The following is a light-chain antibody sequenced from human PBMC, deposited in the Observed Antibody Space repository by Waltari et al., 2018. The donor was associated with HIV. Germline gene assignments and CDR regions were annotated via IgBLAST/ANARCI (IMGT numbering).Light chain of an antibody. V-gene: IGKV4-1*01. J-gene: IGKJ2*01. CDR1: QSVLNSSSNKNS. CDR2: WAS. CDR3: QQYYNTPYT. Sequence: DIVMTQSQDSLAVSLGERATINCKSSQSVLNSSSNKNSLAWYQQKPGQPPKLLIYWASTREPGVPDRFSGSGSVTDFTLTISSLQAEDVAIYYCQQYYNTPYTFGQGTKLEIK.